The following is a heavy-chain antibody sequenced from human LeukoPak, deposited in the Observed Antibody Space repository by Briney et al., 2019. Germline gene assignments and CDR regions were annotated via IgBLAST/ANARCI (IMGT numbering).Heavy chain of an antibody. CDR2: ISAYNGNT. V-gene: IGHV1-18*01. J-gene: IGHJ3*02. Sequence: GASVKVSCKASGYTFTSYGISWVRQAPGQGLEWMGWISAYNGNTNYAQKLQGRVTMTTDTSTSTAYMELRSLRSDDTAVYYCARGVSGSGGWYYDFWSGYPPDAFDIWGQGTMVTVSS. CDR1: GYTFTSYG. CDR3: ARGVSGSGGWYYDFWSGYPPDAFDI. D-gene: IGHD3-3*01.